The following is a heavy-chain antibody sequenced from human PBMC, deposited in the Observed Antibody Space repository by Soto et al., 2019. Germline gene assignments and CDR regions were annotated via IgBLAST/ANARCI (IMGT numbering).Heavy chain of an antibody. J-gene: IGHJ1*01. CDR2: IIPILGIA. Sequence: QVQLVQSGAEVKKPGSSVKVSCKASGGTFSSYTISWVRQAPGQGLEWMGRIIPILGIANYAQKFQGRVTITADKATSTAYMELSSLRSEDTAVYYCAGGTPVPRGFQHWGQGTLVTVSS. CDR1: GGTFSSYT. V-gene: IGHV1-69*02. D-gene: IGHD4-17*01. CDR3: AGGTPVPRGFQH.